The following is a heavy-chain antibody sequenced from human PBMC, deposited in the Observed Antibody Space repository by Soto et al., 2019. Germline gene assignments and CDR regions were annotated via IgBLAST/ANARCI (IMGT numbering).Heavy chain of an antibody. Sequence: EVRLLESGGGLVQPGGSLRLSCAGSGFTFSSNAMSWVRQAPGKGLEWVSSVSGDGYASDYADSVKGRFTVSRHNSKNTLYLQMNSLRAEPTAVYYCAKRPYYGSGSFALATWGQGTLVTVSS. CDR2: VSGDGYAS. J-gene: IGHJ4*03. V-gene: IGHV3-23*01. D-gene: IGHD3-10*01. CDR1: GFTFSSNA. CDR3: AKRPYYGSGSFALAT.